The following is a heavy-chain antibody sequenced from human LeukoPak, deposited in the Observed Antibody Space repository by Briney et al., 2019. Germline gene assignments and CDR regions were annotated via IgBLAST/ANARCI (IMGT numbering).Heavy chain of an antibody. V-gene: IGHV1-46*01. CDR2: INPSGGST. CDR1: GYTFTSYY. CDR3: ARGAPGHGCSGGSCYPYFDY. D-gene: IGHD2-15*01. Sequence: GASVKVSCKASGYTFTSYYMHWVRQAPGQGLEWMGIINPSGGSTSYAQKFQGRVTMTRDTSTSTVYMELSSLRSEDTAVYYCARGAPGHGCSGGSCYPYFDYWGQGTLVTVSS. J-gene: IGHJ4*02.